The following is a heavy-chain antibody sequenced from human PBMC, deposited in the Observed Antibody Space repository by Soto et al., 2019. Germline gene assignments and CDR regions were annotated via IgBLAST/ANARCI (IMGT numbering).Heavy chain of an antibody. D-gene: IGHD6-13*01. V-gene: IGHV1-46*01. J-gene: IGHJ4*02. Sequence: ASVKVSCKASGFTFTRYYMHWVRQAPGQGLEYMGIINPSGEGTTYAQNFQGRVTLSRDTSTSTVYMELSSLRSGDTAVYYCARSHSYSNSWYDYWGQGTPVTVSS. CDR1: GFTFTRYY. CDR3: ARSHSYSNSWYDY. CDR2: INPSGEGT.